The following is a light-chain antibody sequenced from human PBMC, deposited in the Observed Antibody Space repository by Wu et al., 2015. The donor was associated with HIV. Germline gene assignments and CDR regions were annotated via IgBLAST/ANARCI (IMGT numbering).Light chain of an antibody. V-gene: IGKV3-20*01. Sequence: IVLTQSPGTLSLSPGERATLSCRASQSVSRNYLAWYQQKPGQAPRFLIHHASKRASGIPDRFSGSGSETDFTLTISRLEPEDFAVYFCQQYATSPFTFGGGSRVDI. J-gene: IGKJ4*01. CDR1: QSVSRNY. CDR2: HAS. CDR3: QQYATSPFT.